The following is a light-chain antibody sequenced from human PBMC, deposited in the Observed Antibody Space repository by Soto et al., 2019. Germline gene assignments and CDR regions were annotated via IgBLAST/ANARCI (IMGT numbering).Light chain of an antibody. CDR3: QQYNNWPPWT. CDR2: GAS. J-gene: IGKJ1*01. CDR1: QSVSSN. Sequence: EIVMTQFPATLSLSPGGRAPLSCRASQSVSSNLAWYQQKPGQAPRLLIYGASTRATGIPARFSGSGSGTEFTLTIRSLQSEDFAVYYCQQYNNWPPWTFGQGNKVDI. V-gene: IGKV3-15*01.